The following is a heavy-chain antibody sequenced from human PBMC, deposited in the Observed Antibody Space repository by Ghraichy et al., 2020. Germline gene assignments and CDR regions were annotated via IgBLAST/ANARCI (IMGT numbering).Heavy chain of an antibody. D-gene: IGHD3-22*01. CDR1: GGTFSSYA. CDR3: ASLEYYYDSSGSRFDP. J-gene: IGHJ5*02. V-gene: IGHV1-69*13. Sequence: SVKVSCKASGGTFSSYAISWVRQAPGQGLEWMGGIIPIFGTANYAQKFQGRVTITADESTSTAYMELSSLRSEDTAVYYCASLEYYYDSSGSRFDPWGQGTLVTVTS. CDR2: IIPIFGTA.